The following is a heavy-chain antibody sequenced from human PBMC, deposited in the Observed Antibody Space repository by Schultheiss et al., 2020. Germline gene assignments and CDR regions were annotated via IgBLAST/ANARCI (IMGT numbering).Heavy chain of an antibody. Sequence: SETLSLTCAVSGGSISSSNWWSWVRQPPGKGLEWIGEINHSGSTIYNPSLKSRVTISVDTSKNQFSLKLSSVTAADTAVYYCARVILHDYVWGSYRSFDYWGQGTLVTVSS. D-gene: IGHD3-16*02. J-gene: IGHJ4*02. CDR1: GGSISSSNW. V-gene: IGHV4-4*02. CDR2: INHSGST. CDR3: ARVILHDYVWGSYRSFDY.